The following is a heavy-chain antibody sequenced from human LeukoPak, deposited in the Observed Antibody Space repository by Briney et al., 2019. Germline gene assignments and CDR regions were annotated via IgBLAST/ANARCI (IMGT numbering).Heavy chain of an antibody. CDR2: ISVYNGHT. CDR3: ARDRPPRSGYYDSRFY. Sequence: ASVKVSCKASGYTFTNYGFSWVRQAPGQGLEWMGWISVYNGHTYYAKKLQGRVTMTTDTSTTTAYMELRSLTSDDTAVYYCARDRPPRSGYYDSRFYWGQGTLVTVSS. D-gene: IGHD3-22*01. V-gene: IGHV1-18*01. J-gene: IGHJ4*02. CDR1: GYTFTNYG.